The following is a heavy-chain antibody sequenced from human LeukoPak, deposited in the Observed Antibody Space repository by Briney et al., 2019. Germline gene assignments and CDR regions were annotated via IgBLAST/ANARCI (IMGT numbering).Heavy chain of an antibody. CDR2: IYCGGST. CDR1: GFTVSSNY. D-gene: IGHD3-10*01. Sequence: GGSLRLSCAASGFTVSSNYVSWVRQAPGEALEGVSVIYCGGSTYYPDSVEGRFTIPRDSSKNTLDLQMNSRGAEDTAVYYCACEELLYYFHYWGQGTLVTVSS. J-gene: IGHJ4*02. CDR3: ACEELLYYFHY. V-gene: IGHV3-66*01.